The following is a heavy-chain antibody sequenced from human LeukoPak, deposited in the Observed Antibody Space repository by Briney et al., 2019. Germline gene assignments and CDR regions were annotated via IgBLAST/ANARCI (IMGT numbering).Heavy chain of an antibody. CDR2: ISYDGSNK. CDR3: ARAHYYDSSGQED. V-gene: IGHV3-30-3*01. Sequence: GGSLRLSCAASGCTFSSYAMHWVRQAPGKGLEWVAVISYDGSNKYYADSVKGRFTISRDNSKNTLYLQMNSLRAEDTAVYYCARAHYYDSSGQEDWGQGTLVTVSS. D-gene: IGHD3-22*01. J-gene: IGHJ4*02. CDR1: GCTFSSYA.